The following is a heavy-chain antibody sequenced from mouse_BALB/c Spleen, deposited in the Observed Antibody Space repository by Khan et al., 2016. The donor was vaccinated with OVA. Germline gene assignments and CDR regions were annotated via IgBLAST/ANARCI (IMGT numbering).Heavy chain of an antibody. CDR2: ISSGGSYN. V-gene: IGHV5-9-3*01. D-gene: IGHD1-1*01. CDR3: ARTPGYYGSNYFDH. J-gene: IGHJ2*01. Sequence: EVELVESGGGLVKPGGSLKLSCAASGFTFSNYAMSWVRQTPEKRLEWVATISSGGSYNYYSDSVKGRFTISRDNAKNTLYLQMSSLRSEDTAMYYCARTPGYYGSNYFDHWGQGTTLTVSS. CDR1: GFTFSNYA.